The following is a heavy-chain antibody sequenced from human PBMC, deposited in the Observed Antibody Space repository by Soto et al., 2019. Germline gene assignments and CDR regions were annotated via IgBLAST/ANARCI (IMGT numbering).Heavy chain of an antibody. J-gene: IGHJ4*02. CDR1: GYTFTTYG. Sequence: ASVKVSCKASGYTFTTYGITWVRRAPGQGLEWMGWISGYNGNTNYAQKFQGRVTMAADTSTSTAFMELRSLRSDDTAVYYCARDRAGYSGYGQDWGQGTQVTVSS. D-gene: IGHD5-12*01. CDR2: ISGYNGNT. CDR3: ARDRAGYSGYGQD. V-gene: IGHV1-18*01.